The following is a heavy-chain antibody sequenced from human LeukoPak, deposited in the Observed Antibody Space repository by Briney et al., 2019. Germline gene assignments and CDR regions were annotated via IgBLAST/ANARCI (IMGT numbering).Heavy chain of an antibody. CDR1: GFSFSSFS. CDR3: ARYGVAIAAPADAFDI. Sequence: GGSLRLSCAASGFSFSSFSMNWVRQAPGKGLEWVSSIXXSSNYIFYADSVKGRFTISRDNAKNSLFLQMNSLRAEDTAVYYCARYGVAIAAPADAFDIWGQGTMVTVSS. D-gene: IGHD6-13*01. CDR2: IXXSSNYI. V-gene: IGHV3-21*01. J-gene: IGHJ3*02.